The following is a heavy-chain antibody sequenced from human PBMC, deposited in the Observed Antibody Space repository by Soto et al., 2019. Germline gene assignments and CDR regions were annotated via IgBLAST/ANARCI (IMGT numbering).Heavy chain of an antibody. J-gene: IGHJ4*02. V-gene: IGHV3-9*01. CDR3: AKDLGSGWYFRHKWGDS. Sequence: EVQLVESGGGLVQPGRSLRLSCAASGFTFDDYAMHWVRQAPGKGLEWVSGISWNSGSIGYADSVKGRFTISRDNAKNSLYLQMNSLSAEDTALYYCAKDLGSGWYFRHKWGDSWGQGTLVTVSS. D-gene: IGHD6-19*01. CDR1: GFTFDDYA. CDR2: ISWNSGSI.